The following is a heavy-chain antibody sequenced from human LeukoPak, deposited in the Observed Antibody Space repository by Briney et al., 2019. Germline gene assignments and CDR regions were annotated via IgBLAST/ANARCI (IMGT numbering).Heavy chain of an antibody. D-gene: IGHD6-6*01. CDR2: IYYSGST. Sequence: KPSETPSLTSTVSCGSLSSYYWGWVRHPPREGLEWIGYIYYSGSTNYNPSLKSRVTISVDTSKNQFSLKLSSVTAADTAVYYCARTASPAFDIWGQGTMVTVSS. V-gene: IGHV4-59*08. CDR3: ARTASPAFDI. CDR1: CGSLSSYY. J-gene: IGHJ3*02.